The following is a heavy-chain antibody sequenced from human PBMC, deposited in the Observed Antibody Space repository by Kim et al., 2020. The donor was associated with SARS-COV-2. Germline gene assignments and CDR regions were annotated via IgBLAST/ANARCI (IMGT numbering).Heavy chain of an antibody. CDR2: I. J-gene: IGHJ4*02. V-gene: IGHV3-74*01. Sequence: IRYADSVKGRFTISRDNAKNTLYLQMTSLRAEDTAVYYCARGETARPDYWGQGTLVSVSS. CDR3: ARGETARPDY. D-gene: IGHD6-6*01.